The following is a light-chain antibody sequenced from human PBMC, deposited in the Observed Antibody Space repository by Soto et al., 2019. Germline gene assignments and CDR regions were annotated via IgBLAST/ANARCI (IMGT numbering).Light chain of an antibody. CDR3: QQYNNWWT. Sequence: EIVITQSPTPPSVSPGERATPSFRASQSVSSNLAWYQQKPGQDPRLLIYGESTRATGIPARFSGSGSGTEFTLTISSLQSEDFAVYYCQQYNNWWTFGQGTKVDIK. V-gene: IGKV3-15*01. J-gene: IGKJ1*01. CDR1: QSVSSN. CDR2: GES.